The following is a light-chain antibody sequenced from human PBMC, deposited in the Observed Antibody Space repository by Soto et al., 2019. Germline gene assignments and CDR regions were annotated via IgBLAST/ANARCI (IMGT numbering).Light chain of an antibody. CDR1: QSVSINS. V-gene: IGKV3-20*01. J-gene: IGKJ2*01. CDR3: QQYNSSWYT. Sequence: EVVLTQSPDTLPLSPGERATLSCRASQSVSINSLVWYQQKPGQAPRLLIYGASNRATGIPDRFSASGSGTDFTRTISRLEPEDFAMYYCQQYNSSWYTFGQGTKVEVK. CDR2: GAS.